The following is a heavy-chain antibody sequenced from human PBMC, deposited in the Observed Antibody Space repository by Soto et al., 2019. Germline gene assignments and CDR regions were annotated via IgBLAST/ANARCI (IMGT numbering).Heavy chain of an antibody. Sequence: ASVKVSFKASGYTFTSYGISWVRQAPGQGLEWMGWISAYNGNTNYAQKLQGRVTMTTDTPTSTAYMELRSLRSDDTAVYYCARDSRKGTGTRYYYYGMDVWGQGTTVTVSS. CDR1: GYTFTSYG. J-gene: IGHJ6*02. V-gene: IGHV1-18*01. D-gene: IGHD1-1*01. CDR2: ISAYNGNT. CDR3: ARDSRKGTGTRYYYYGMDV.